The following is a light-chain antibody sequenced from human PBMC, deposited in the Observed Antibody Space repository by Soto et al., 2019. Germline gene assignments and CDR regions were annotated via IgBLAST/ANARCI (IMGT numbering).Light chain of an antibody. J-gene: IGKJ2*01. V-gene: IGKV3-20*01. CDR3: QHYDSSPPT. Sequence: EIVLTQSPGTLSLSLGERATLSCRASQSVSSSYLAWYQQKPGQAPRLLIYGASSRATGIPDRFSGSGSGTDFTLTINRLEPEDFAMYYCQHYDSSPPTFGQGTKLEIK. CDR1: QSVSSSY. CDR2: GAS.